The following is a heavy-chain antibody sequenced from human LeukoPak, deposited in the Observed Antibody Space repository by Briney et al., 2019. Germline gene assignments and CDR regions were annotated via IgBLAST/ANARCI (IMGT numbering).Heavy chain of an antibody. J-gene: IGHJ3*02. D-gene: IGHD6-13*01. Sequence: PSETLSLTCTVSGGSISSYYWSWLRQPAGKGLEWIGRIYTSGSTNYNPSLKSRVTMSVDTSKNQFSLKLSTVTAADTAVYYCARERRPIAAAAPDDAFDIWGQGTMVTVSS. V-gene: IGHV4-4*07. CDR2: IYTSGST. CDR3: ARERRPIAAAAPDDAFDI. CDR1: GGSISSYY.